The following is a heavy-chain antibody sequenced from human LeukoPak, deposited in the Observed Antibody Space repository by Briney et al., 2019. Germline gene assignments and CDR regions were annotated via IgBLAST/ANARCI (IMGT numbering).Heavy chain of an antibody. CDR1: GYTFTGYY. CDR2: INPNSGGT. V-gene: IGHV1-2*02. J-gene: IGHJ4*02. CDR3: AREWKGGKQQLVYFDY. D-gene: IGHD6-13*01. Sequence: ASVKVSCKASGYTFTGYYMHWVRQAPGQGLEWMGWINPNSGGTNYAQKFQGRVTITRDTSISTAYMELSRLRSDDTAVYYCAREWKGGKQQLVYFDYWGQGTLVTVSS.